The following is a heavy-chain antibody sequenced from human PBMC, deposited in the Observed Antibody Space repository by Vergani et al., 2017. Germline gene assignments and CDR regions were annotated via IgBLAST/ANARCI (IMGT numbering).Heavy chain of an antibody. Sequence: QVQLQQWGAGLLKPSETLSLTCAVYGGSFSGYYWSWIRQPPGKGLEWIGEINHSGSTNYNPSLKSRVTISVDTSKNQVALKLSSVTAADTAVYYCASLGPGATNAFDIWGQGTMVTVSS. CDR2: INHSGST. D-gene: IGHD1-26*01. CDR1: GGSFSGYY. CDR3: ASLGPGATNAFDI. J-gene: IGHJ3*02. V-gene: IGHV4-34*01.